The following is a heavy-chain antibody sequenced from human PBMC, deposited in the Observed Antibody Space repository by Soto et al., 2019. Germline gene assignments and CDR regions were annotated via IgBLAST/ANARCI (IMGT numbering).Heavy chain of an antibody. CDR1: GFTFSSYA. CDR3: ANRGEWRLSRH. D-gene: IGHD3-10*01. Sequence: GGSLRLSCAASGFTFSSYAMSWVRQAPGKGLEWVSAISGSGGSTYYADSVKGRFTISRDNSKNTLYLQMNSLRAEDTAVYYCANRGEWRLSRHWGQGTLVTVSS. J-gene: IGHJ1*01. V-gene: IGHV3-23*01. CDR2: ISGSGGST.